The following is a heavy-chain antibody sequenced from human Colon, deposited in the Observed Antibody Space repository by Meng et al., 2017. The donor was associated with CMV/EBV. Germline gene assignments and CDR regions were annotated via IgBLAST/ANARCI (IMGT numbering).Heavy chain of an antibody. D-gene: IGHD2-8*02. CDR2: LSPGGGAT. V-gene: IGHV3-23*01. CDR1: GFVFSTSA. CDR3: AKGHNTAGFHPSYYGLDV. Sequence: GESLKISCAASGFVFSTSAMSWVRQAPGKGLEWVAGLSPGGGATYYAQSVRGRFTVSRDNSKNMEFLQLNSLRAEDTAVYYCAKGHNTAGFHPSYYGLDVWGQGTTVTVSS. J-gene: IGHJ6*02.